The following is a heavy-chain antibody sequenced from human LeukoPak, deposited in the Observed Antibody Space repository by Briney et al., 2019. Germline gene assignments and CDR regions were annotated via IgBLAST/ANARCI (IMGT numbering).Heavy chain of an antibody. J-gene: IGHJ4*02. D-gene: IGHD2-15*01. CDR2: IDTCGST. V-gene: IGHV4-4*07. CDR1: GGSISSYY. CDR3: AGYCSGGSCYSGFDY. Sequence: SETLSLTCTVSGGSISSYYWSWIRQPAGKGLEWIGRIDTCGSTNYNPSLKSRVTMSVDTSKNQFSLKLSSVTAADTAVYYCAGYCSGGSCYSGFDYWGQGTLVTVSS.